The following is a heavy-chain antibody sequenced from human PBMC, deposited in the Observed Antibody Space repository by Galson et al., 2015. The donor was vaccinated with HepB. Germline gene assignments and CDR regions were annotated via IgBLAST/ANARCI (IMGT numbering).Heavy chain of an antibody. J-gene: IGHJ4*02. D-gene: IGHD7-27*01. CDR2: ISGSGGST. V-gene: IGHV3-23*01. Sequence: SLRLSCAASGFTFSSYAMSWVRQAPGKGLEWVSAISGSGGSTYYADSVKGRFTISRDNSKNTLYLQMNSLRAEDTAVYYCAKDLLVPSITGEMFDYWGQGTLVTVSS. CDR1: GFTFSSYA. CDR3: AKDLLVPSITGEMFDY.